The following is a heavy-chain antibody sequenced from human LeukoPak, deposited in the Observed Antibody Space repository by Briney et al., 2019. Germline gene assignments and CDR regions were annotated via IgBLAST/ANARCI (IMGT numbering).Heavy chain of an antibody. CDR1: GGSISSYY. J-gene: IGHJ4*02. V-gene: IGHV4-59*01. CDR3: ARDALSSSPLNYFDY. Sequence: PSETLSLTCTVSGGSISSYYWSWIRQPSGKGLEWIGYIYYSGSTNYNPSLKSRVTISVDTSKNQFSLKLSSVTAADTAVYYCARDALSSSPLNYFDYWGQGTLVTVSS. D-gene: IGHD6-13*01. CDR2: IYYSGST.